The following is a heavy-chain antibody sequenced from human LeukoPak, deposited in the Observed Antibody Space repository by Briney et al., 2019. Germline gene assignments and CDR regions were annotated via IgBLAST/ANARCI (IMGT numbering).Heavy chain of an antibody. J-gene: IGHJ5*02. CDR1: GGSISSSSSY. D-gene: IGHD2-2*01. CDR2: MYYSGST. Sequence: SETLSLTCTVCGGSISSSSSYWGWIRQSPGKGLEWIGNMYYSGSTYYNPSLKSRVAISVDASRNLFSLKLSSVTAADTAVYYCATYHQRFDPWGQGTLVTVSS. V-gene: IGHV4-39*02. CDR3: ATYHQRFDP.